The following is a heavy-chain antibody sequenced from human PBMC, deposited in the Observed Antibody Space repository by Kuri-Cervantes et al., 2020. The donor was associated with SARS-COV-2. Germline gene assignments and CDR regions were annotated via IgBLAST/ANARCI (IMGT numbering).Heavy chain of an antibody. V-gene: IGHV4-34*01. CDR2: INHSGST. CDR3: ASPLLPQLVALDI. CDR1: GGSFSGYY. J-gene: IGHJ3*02. Sequence: SETLSPTCAVYGGSFSGYYWSWIRQPPGKGLEWIGEINHSGSTNYNPSLKRRVTISVATCKNQLSLKLSPVTAADAAVYSWASPLLPQLVALDIWGQGTMVTVSS. D-gene: IGHD2-15*01.